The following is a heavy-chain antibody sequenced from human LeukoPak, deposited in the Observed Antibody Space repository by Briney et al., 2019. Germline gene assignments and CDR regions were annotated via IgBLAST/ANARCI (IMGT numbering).Heavy chain of an antibody. V-gene: IGHV1-18*04. CDR1: GYNFISYG. D-gene: IGHD3-10*01. Sequence: ASVKVSCKASGYNFISYGISWVRQAPGQGLEWMGWINTYNGNTNYAQKYQGRVTMTTDTSTSTAYMELRSLRSDDTAVYYCAREEHCGSGSYPHFDYWGQGTLVTVSS. CDR2: INTYNGNT. J-gene: IGHJ4*02. CDR3: AREEHCGSGSYPHFDY.